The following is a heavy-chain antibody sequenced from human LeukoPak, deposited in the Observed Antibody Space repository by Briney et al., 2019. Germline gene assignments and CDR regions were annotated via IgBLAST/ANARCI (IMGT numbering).Heavy chain of an antibody. Sequence: SETLSLTCTVSGGSISSYYWGWIRQPPGKGLEWIGNIYYSGNTYYKSSLKSRVTISVDTSKNQFTLKLSSVTAADTAVYYCARLRFADGEMGGYQDAFDIWGQGTMVTVSS. D-gene: IGHD3-22*01. CDR3: ARLRFADGEMGGYQDAFDI. J-gene: IGHJ3*02. V-gene: IGHV4-39*01. CDR1: GGSISSYY. CDR2: IYYSGNT.